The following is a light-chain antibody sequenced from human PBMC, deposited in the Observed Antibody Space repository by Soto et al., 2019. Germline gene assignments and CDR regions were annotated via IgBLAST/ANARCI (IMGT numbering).Light chain of an antibody. CDR1: QSINDNY. Sequence: EIVLTQSPGTLSLSPGETATLSCRASQSINDNYFAWYQQKPGQPPRLLIYGTFNRATGIPDRFSGSGSGADFTLTISRLEPEDFAVYYCQEFGTSPLYTFGQGTKLEIQ. V-gene: IGKV3-20*01. CDR2: GTF. J-gene: IGKJ2*01. CDR3: QEFGTSPLYT.